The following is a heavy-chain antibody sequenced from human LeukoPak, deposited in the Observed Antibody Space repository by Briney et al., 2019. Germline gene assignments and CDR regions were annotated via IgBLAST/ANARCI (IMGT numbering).Heavy chain of an antibody. V-gene: IGHV3-53*01. CDR1: GFTVSSNY. CDR2: IYSGGST. Sequence: GGSLRLSCAASGFTVSSNYMSWVRQAPGKGLEGVSVIYSGGSTYYADSVKGRFTISRDNSKNTLYLQMNSLRAEDTAVYYCAKCPLPSKDYYYIDVWGKGTTVTVSS. D-gene: IGHD2-2*01. J-gene: IGHJ6*03. CDR3: AKCPLPSKDYYYIDV.